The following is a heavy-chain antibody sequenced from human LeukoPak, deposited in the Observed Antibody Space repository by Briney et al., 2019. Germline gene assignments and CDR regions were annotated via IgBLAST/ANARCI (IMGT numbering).Heavy chain of an antibody. V-gene: IGHV1-2*02. D-gene: IGHD5-12*01. Sequence: ASVTVSCKASGYTFTVYYMHWVRQAPGQGLEWMGWINPNSGGTNYAQKFQGRVTMTRDTSISTAYMELSRLRSDDTAVYYCAREHTWLRSLAFDYWGQGTLVTVSS. CDR1: GYTFTVYY. CDR3: AREHTWLRSLAFDY. CDR2: INPNSGGT. J-gene: IGHJ4*02.